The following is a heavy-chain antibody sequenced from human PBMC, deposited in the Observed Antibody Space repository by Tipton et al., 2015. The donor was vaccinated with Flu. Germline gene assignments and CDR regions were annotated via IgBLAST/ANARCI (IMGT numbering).Heavy chain of an antibody. CDR2: IYHSGST. CDR1: GYSISSGYY. V-gene: IGHV4-38-2*02. CDR3: AAARWLQWALDY. Sequence: LRLSCTASGYSISSGYYWGWIRQPPGKGLEWIGSIYHSGSTYYNPSLKSRVTISVDTSKNQFSLKLSSVTAADTAVYYCAAARWLQWALDYWGQGTLVTVSS. J-gene: IGHJ4*02. D-gene: IGHD5-24*01.